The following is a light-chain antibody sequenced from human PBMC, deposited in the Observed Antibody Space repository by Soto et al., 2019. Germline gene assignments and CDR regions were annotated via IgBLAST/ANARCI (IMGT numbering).Light chain of an antibody. CDR2: GAS. J-gene: IGKJ1*01. V-gene: IGKV3-15*01. CDR3: QQYNKWPPT. Sequence: EIVMTQSPATLSVSPGERATLSCRASQSVSSNLAWFQQKPGQAPRLLIYGASTRHTGISARFSGSGSGTEFTLTISSLQSGDFAVYHCQQYNKWPPTFGQGTKVDVK. CDR1: QSVSSN.